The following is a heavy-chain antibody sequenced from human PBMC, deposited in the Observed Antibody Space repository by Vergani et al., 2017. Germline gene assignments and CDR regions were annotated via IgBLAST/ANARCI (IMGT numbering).Heavy chain of an antibody. Sequence: QVQLVQSGAEVKKPGSSVKVFCKASGGTFSSYTISWVRQAPGQGLEWMGRIIPILGIANYAQKFQGRVTITADKSTSTAYMERSSLRSEDTAVYYCARDLLGGNPEDYWGQGTLVTVSS. J-gene: IGHJ4*02. D-gene: IGHD4-23*01. CDR1: GGTFSSYT. CDR3: ARDLLGGNPEDY. V-gene: IGHV1-69*08. CDR2: IIPILGIA.